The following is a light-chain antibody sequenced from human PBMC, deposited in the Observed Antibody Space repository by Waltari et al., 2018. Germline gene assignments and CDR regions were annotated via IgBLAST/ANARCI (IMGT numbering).Light chain of an antibody. Sequence: QSALTQPASVSGSPGQSITISCTGTSSDVGDYKYVSWYQKHPGKAPKLIIYDVSDRPSGVSNRFSGSKSGNTASLTISGLLAEDEADYYCTSYTRIGTPVLFGGGTKLTVL. CDR2: DVS. V-gene: IGLV2-14*03. CDR3: TSYTRIGTPVL. J-gene: IGLJ2*01. CDR1: SSDVGDYKY.